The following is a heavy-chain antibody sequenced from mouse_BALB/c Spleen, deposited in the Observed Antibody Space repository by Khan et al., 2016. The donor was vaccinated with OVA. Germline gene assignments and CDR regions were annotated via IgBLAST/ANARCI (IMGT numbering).Heavy chain of an antibody. V-gene: IGHV5-9-3*01. CDR1: GFTFSSFA. CDR3: GSSLFGYYGMDY. CDR2: ISTGGHYT. Sequence: EVELVESGGGVVKPGGSLKLSCSASGFTFSSFAMSWVRQTPEKRLEWVATISTGGHYTFYPDSVKGRFTISRDNARNTLYLQMSSLRSEDTAMDYCGSSLFGYYGMDYWGQGTSVTVSS. J-gene: IGHJ4*01. D-gene: IGHD2-12*01.